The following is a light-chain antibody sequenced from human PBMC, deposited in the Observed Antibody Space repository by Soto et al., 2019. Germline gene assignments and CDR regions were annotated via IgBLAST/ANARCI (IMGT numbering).Light chain of an antibody. V-gene: IGKV3-20*01. Sequence: LKQPPGALSLTSGGRPTLSCRASQSVSSSYLAWYQQKPGQAPRLLIYGASSRATGIPDRFSGSGSGTDFTLTISRLEPEDCAAYYCQQYGSTTWTYVQGTKVDIK. CDR1: QSVSSSY. CDR2: GAS. J-gene: IGKJ1*01. CDR3: QQYGSTTWT.